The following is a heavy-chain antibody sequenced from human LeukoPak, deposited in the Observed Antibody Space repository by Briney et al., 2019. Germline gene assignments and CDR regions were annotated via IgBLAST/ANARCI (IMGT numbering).Heavy chain of an antibody. V-gene: IGHV3-53*01. D-gene: IGHD2-2*02. CDR3: AKDGYIVVVPAAIH. CDR1: GFTVSSNY. Sequence: GGSLRLSCAASGFTVSSNYMSWVRQAPGKGLEWVSVIYSGGSTYYADSVKGRFTISRDNSKNTLYLQMNSLRAEDTAVYYCAKDGYIVVVPAAIHWGQGTLVTVSS. CDR2: IYSGGST. J-gene: IGHJ4*02.